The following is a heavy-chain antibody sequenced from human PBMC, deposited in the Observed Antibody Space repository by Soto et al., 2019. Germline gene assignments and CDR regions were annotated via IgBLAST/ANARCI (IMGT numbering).Heavy chain of an antibody. CDR3: ARVALGDFWSGYYFDY. Sequence: KTSETLSLTCAVSGGSISSGGYSWSWIRQPPGKGLEWIGYIYHSGSTYYNPSLKSRVTISVDRSKNQFSLKLSSVTAADTAVYYCARVALGDFWSGYYFDYWGQGTLVTVSS. V-gene: IGHV4-30-2*01. CDR1: GGSISSGGYS. D-gene: IGHD3-3*01. J-gene: IGHJ4*02. CDR2: IYHSGST.